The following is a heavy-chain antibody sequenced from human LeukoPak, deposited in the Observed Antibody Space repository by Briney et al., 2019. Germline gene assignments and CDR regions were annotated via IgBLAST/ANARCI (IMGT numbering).Heavy chain of an antibody. D-gene: IGHD3-22*01. CDR1: GGTFSSYT. J-gene: IGHJ5*02. CDR3: ARAPSDYYDSSGYGWFDP. CDR2: IIPILGIA. Sequence: SVKVSCKASGGTFSSYTISWVRQAPGQGLEWMGRIIPILGIANYAQKFQGRVTITADKSTSTAYMGLSSLRSEDTAVYYCARAPSDYYDSSGYGWFDPWGQGTLVTVSS. V-gene: IGHV1-69*02.